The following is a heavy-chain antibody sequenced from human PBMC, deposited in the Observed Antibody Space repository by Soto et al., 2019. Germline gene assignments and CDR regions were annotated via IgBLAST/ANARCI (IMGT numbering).Heavy chain of an antibody. J-gene: IGHJ6*02. D-gene: IGHD2-8*01. CDR1: VYSFTDYH. CDR2: INPKSGGT. Sequence: ASVTVSCKASVYSFTDYHIHWVRPAHGQGLEWLGRINPKSGGTSTAQKFQGWVTMTRDRSISTVYMELTRLRSDDTAVYFCARGHSTDCSNGVCSFFYNHEMDVWGQGTTVTV. CDR3: ARGHSTDCSNGVCSFFYNHEMDV. V-gene: IGHV1-2*04.